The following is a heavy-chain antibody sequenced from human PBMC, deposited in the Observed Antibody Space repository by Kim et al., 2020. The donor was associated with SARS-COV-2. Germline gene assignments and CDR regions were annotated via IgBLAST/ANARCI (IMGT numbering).Heavy chain of an antibody. CDR2: IYYSGST. Sequence: SETLSLTCTVSGGSISSGGYYWSWIRQHPGKGLEWIGYIYYSGSTYYNPSLKSRVTISVDTSKNQFSLKLSSVTAADTAVYYCARAPGGPFLGSYYYYGMDVWGQGTTVTVSS. D-gene: IGHD2-15*01. CDR1: GGSISSGGYY. CDR3: ARAPGGPFLGSYYYYGMDV. J-gene: IGHJ6*02. V-gene: IGHV4-31*03.